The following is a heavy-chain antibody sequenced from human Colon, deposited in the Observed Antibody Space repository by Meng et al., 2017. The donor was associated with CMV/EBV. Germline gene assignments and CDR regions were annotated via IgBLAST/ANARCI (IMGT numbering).Heavy chain of an antibody. CDR1: GYTFTGYY. J-gene: IGHJ5*02. CDR2: INPNSGGT. D-gene: IGHD2-21*01. Sequence: ASVKVSCKASGYTFTGYYMHWVRQAPGQGLEWMGWINPNSGGTNYAQKFQGRVTMTRDTSISTAYMELSRLRSDDTAVYYCVRWSADYCGGDCYFGRWFDPWGQGTLVTVSS. V-gene: IGHV1-2*02. CDR3: VRWSADYCGGDCYFGRWFDP.